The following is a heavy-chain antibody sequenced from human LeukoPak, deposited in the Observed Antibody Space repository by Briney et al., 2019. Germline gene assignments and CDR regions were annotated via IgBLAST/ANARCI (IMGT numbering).Heavy chain of an antibody. J-gene: IGHJ4*02. CDR2: ISGSGSRT. V-gene: IGHV3-23*01. CDR1: GFTFSSYA. Sequence: GGSLRLSCAASGFTFSSYALTWVRQAPGKGLEWVSGISGSGSRTYYADSVKGRFTISRDNSKNTLYLQMNSLSPEDSAIYYCARGYGSGTPFDYWGQGTLVTVSS. CDR3: ARGYGSGTPFDY. D-gene: IGHD3-10*01.